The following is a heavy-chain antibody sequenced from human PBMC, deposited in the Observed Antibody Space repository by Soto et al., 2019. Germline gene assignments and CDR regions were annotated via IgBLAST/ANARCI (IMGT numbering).Heavy chain of an antibody. CDR3: AKDKGSGSYAYYNYGMDV. CDR2: ISGSGGST. Sequence: LRLSCAASGFTFSHYAMSWVRQAPWKGLEWVSSISGSGGSTYYATTVKGRFTISRDNSKNTLYLQMNALRAEDTAVYYCAKDKGSGSYAYYNYGMDVWGPGTTVTVSS. CDR1: GFTFSHYA. D-gene: IGHD3-22*01. V-gene: IGHV3-23*01. J-gene: IGHJ6*02.